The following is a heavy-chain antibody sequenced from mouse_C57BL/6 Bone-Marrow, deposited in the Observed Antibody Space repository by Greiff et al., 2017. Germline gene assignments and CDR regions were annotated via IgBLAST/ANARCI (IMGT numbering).Heavy chain of an antibody. CDR1: GYTFTSYG. Sequence: QVQLKQSGAELARPGASVKLSCKASGYTFTSYGISWVKQRTGQGLEWIGEIYPRSGNTYYNEKFKSKATLTVDKSSSTAYMQLSSLTSEDSAVYYCARRFYYYGSSYGDYFDYWGQGTTLTVSS. CDR2: IYPRSGNT. V-gene: IGHV1-81*01. D-gene: IGHD1-1*01. CDR3: ARRFYYYGSSYGDYFDY. J-gene: IGHJ2*01.